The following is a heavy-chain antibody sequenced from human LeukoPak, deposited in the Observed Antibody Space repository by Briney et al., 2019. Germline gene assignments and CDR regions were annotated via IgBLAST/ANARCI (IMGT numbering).Heavy chain of an antibody. V-gene: IGHV4-59*01. CDR2: IYYSGST. J-gene: IGHJ4*02. D-gene: IGHD6-13*01. CDR3: ARGEQQLVRVRYDY. Sequence: SETLSLTCTVSGGSISSYYWSWIRQPPGKGLKWIGYIYYSGSTNYNPSLKSRVTISVDTSKNQFSLKLSSVTAADTAVYYCARGEQQLVRVRYDYWGQGTLVTVSS. CDR1: GGSISSYY.